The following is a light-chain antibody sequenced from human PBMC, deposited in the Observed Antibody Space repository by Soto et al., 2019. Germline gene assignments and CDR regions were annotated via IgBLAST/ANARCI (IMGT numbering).Light chain of an antibody. CDR2: NTS. CDR1: QSVTTK. J-gene: IGKJ4*01. CDR3: QQRGDWPPT. V-gene: IGKV3-11*01. Sequence: EIVMTQSPAILSLSPWETATLSCRASQSVTTKLAWYQQIPGQAPRLLIYNTSNRATGIPARFSGSGSGTDFTLTISSLEPEDFAVYYCQQRGDWPPTFGGGTKVDIK.